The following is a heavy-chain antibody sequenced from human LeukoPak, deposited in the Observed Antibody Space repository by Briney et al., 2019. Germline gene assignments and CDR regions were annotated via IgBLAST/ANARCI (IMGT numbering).Heavy chain of an antibody. V-gene: IGHV3-23*01. Sequence: GGSLRLSCAASGFTFSTYAVSWVRQAPGKGLEWVSNISGSGGSTYYADSVKGRFTISRDNSKNTLYLQMNSLRAEDTAVYYCAKDGLGGFGDYMDVWGKGTTVTISS. CDR2: ISGSGGST. D-gene: IGHD3-10*01. J-gene: IGHJ6*03. CDR1: GFTFSTYA. CDR3: AKDGLGGFGDYMDV.